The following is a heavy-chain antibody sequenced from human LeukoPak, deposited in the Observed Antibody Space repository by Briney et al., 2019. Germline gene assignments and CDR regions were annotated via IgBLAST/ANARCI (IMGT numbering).Heavy chain of an antibody. D-gene: IGHD3-3*01. V-gene: IGHV1-2*02. CDR3: AREGFWRDLGDY. J-gene: IGHJ4*02. CDR2: INPNSGGT. CDR1: GYTFTGYY. Sequence: ASVKVSCKASGYTFTGYYMHWVRQAPGQGLEWMGWINPNSGGTNYAQKFQGRVTMTRDTSISTAYMDMSRLRSDDTAVYYCAREGFWRDLGDYWGQGTLVTASS.